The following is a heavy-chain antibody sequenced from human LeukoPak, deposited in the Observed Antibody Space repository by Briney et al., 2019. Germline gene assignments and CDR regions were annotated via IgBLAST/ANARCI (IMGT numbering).Heavy chain of an antibody. Sequence: SETLSLTCAVSGGSISSGGYSWSWIRQPPGKGLEWIGYIYHSGSTYYNPSLKSRVTISVDRSKNQFSLKLSSVTAADTAVYYCARATYYYDSSGYNDAFDIWGQGTMVAVSS. J-gene: IGHJ3*02. CDR1: GGSISSGGYS. CDR3: ARATYYYDSSGYNDAFDI. D-gene: IGHD3-22*01. V-gene: IGHV4-30-2*01. CDR2: IYHSGST.